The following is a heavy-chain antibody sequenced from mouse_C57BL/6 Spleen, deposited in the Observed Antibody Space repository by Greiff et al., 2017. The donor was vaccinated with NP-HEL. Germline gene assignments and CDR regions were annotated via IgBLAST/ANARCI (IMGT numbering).Heavy chain of an antibody. Sequence: QVQLKHSGAELVKPGASVKISCKASGYAFSSYWMNWVKQRPGKGLEWIGQIYPGDGDTNYNGKFKGKATLTADKSSSTAYMQRSSLTSEDSAVYFCAREGLRRRYFDVWGTGTTVTVSS. CDR1: GYAFSSYW. CDR2: IYPGDGDT. D-gene: IGHD2-2*01. CDR3: AREGLRRRYFDV. J-gene: IGHJ1*03. V-gene: IGHV1-80*01.